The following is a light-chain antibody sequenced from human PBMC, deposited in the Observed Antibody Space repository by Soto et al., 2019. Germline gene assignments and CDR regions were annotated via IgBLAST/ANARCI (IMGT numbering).Light chain of an antibody. J-gene: IGKJ5*01. CDR1: QSISNL. Sequence: EIVMTQSPATLSVSPGERATLSCRASQSISNLLAWYQPKTGQAPRLLMYGASTRATGFPDRFSGSGSWTAFTLTISSLHSDDVGACYGQQYYCRLCTFGQGTRL. CDR3: QQYYCRLCT. V-gene: IGKV3-15*01. CDR2: GAS.